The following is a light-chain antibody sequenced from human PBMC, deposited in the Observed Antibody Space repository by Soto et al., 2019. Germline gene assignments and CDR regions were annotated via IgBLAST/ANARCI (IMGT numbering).Light chain of an antibody. CDR2: EGS. Sequence: QSVLTQPASVSGSPGQSITISCSGSSSDFGGYNYVSWYQHDPGKAPKLLIYEGSKRPSGVSDRFSGSKSGNTASLTISGLQAEDEADYYCCSYASSSTYVFGTGTKVTVL. CDR1: SSDFGGYNY. V-gene: IGLV2-14*01. CDR3: CSYASSSTYV. J-gene: IGLJ1*01.